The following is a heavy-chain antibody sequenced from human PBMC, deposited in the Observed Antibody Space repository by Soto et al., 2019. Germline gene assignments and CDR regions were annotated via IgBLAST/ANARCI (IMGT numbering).Heavy chain of an antibody. J-gene: IGHJ5*02. CDR3: ARDIEYSSVTTGFDP. CDR1: GGSISSYY. V-gene: IGHV4-59*01. D-gene: IGHD6-6*01. CDR2: IYYSGST. Sequence: SETLSLTCTVSGGSISSYYWSWIRQPPGKGLEWIGYIYYSGSTNYNPSLKSRVTISVDTSKNQFSLKLSSVTAADTAVYYCARDIEYSSVTTGFDPWGQGTLVTVSS.